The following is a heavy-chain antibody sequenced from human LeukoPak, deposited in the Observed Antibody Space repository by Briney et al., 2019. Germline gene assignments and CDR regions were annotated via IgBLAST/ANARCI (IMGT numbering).Heavy chain of an antibody. D-gene: IGHD6-6*01. CDR1: GFTFSSYG. CDR2: ISYDGSNK. V-gene: IGHV3-30*18. CDR3: AKEGAALTWAGAWFFDY. Sequence: PGRSLRLSCAASGFTFSSYGMHWVRQAPGKGLEWVAVISYDGSNKYYADSVKGRFTISRDTSKNTLFLQMNSLRAEDTAVYYCAKEGAALTWAGAWFFDYWGQGTLVTVSS. J-gene: IGHJ4*02.